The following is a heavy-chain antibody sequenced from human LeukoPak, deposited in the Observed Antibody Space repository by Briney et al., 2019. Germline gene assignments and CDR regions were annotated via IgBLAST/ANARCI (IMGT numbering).Heavy chain of an antibody. CDR1: GGSISSYP. J-gene: IGHJ4*02. V-gene: IGHV4-4*07. D-gene: IGHD3-22*01. CDR3: ARDLPDSSGYNDY. CDR2: IYTSGST. Sequence: PSKTLSLTCTVSGGSISSYPWSWIRQPAGKGLEWIGRIYTSGSTNYNPPLKSRVTMSVDTSKNQFSLKLSSVTAADTAVYYCARDLPDSSGYNDYRGQGTLVTVSS.